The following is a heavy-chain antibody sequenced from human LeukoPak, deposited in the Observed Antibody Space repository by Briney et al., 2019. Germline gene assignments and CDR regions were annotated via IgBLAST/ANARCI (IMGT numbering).Heavy chain of an antibody. J-gene: IGHJ4*02. CDR1: GFTFSSYA. CDR2: ISGSGGST. CDR3: ARGVGLRNWNEEPTYYFDY. D-gene: IGHD1-1*01. V-gene: IGHV3-23*01. Sequence: PGGSLRLSCAASGFTFSSYAMSWVRQAPGKGLEWVSAISGSGGSTYYADSVKGRFTISRDNAKNSLYLQMNSLRAEDTAVYYCARGVGLRNWNEEPTYYFDYWGQGTLVTVSS.